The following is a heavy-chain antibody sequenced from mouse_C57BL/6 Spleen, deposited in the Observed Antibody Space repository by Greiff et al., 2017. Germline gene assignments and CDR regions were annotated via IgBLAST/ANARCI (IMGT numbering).Heavy chain of an antibody. CDR2: ISNGGGST. V-gene: IGHV5-12*01. Sequence: EVMLVESGGGLVQPGGSLKLSCAASGFTFSDYYMYWVRQTPEKRLEWVAYISNGGGSTYYPDTVKGRFTISRDNAKNTLYLQMSRLKSEDTAMYYCARHGRANFYWYFDVWGTGTTVTVSS. CDR3: ARHGRANFYWYFDV. J-gene: IGHJ1*03. D-gene: IGHD4-1*01. CDR1: GFTFSDYY.